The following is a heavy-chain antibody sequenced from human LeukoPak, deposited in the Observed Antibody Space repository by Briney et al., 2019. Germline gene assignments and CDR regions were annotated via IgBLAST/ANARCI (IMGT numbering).Heavy chain of an antibody. CDR3: AKIPHSSYYYDSSGYLDY. Sequence: QPGGSLRLSCAASGFTFSTYATNWVRQAPGKGLEWVSAISGSGGSTYTADSVKGRFTISRNNSKNTLYLQMNSLRAEDTAIYYCAKIPHSSYYYDSSGYLDYWGQGTLVSVSS. J-gene: IGHJ4*02. D-gene: IGHD3-22*01. CDR1: GFTFSTYA. CDR2: ISGSGGST. V-gene: IGHV3-23*01.